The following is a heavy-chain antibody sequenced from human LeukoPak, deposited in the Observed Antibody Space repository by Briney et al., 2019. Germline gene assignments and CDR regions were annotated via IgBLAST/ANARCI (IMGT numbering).Heavy chain of an antibody. Sequence: GGSLRLSCAASEFSVGSNYMTWVRQAPGKGLEGVSSISSSSYIYYADSVKGRFTISRDNAKNSVYLQMNSLRAEDTAMYYCARWYDYDSKGYSYYFDYWGQGTLVTVSS. J-gene: IGHJ4*02. V-gene: IGHV3-69-1*01. D-gene: IGHD3-22*01. CDR2: ISSSSYI. CDR1: EFSVGSNY. CDR3: ARWYDYDSKGYSYYFDY.